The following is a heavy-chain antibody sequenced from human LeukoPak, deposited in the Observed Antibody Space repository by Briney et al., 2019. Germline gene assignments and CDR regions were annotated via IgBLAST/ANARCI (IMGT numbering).Heavy chain of an antibody. CDR3: ARERQLERLAFGKEGSAFDY. D-gene: IGHD1-1*01. V-gene: IGHV3-21*01. Sequence: GGSLRLSCAASGFTFSSDAMSWVRQAPGKGLEWVSSISSSSSYIYYAASVKGRFTISRDNAKNSLYLQMNRLKAEDTAVYYCARERQLERLAFGKEGSAFDYWGRGTLVTVSS. CDR1: GFTFSSDA. J-gene: IGHJ4*02. CDR2: ISSSSSYI.